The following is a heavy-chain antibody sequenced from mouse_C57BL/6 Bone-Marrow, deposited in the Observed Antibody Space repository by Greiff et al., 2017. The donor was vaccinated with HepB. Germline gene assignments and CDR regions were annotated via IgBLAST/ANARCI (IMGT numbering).Heavy chain of an antibody. CDR3: ARTYSNSDY. J-gene: IGHJ2*01. CDR2: ISYDGSN. Sequence: DVKLVESGPGLVKPSQSLSLTCSVTGYSITSGYYWNWIRQFPGNKLEWMGYISYDGSNNYNPSLKNRISITRDTSKNQFFLKLNSVTTEDTATYYCARTYSNSDYWGQGTTLTVSS. V-gene: IGHV3-6*01. D-gene: IGHD2-5*01. CDR1: GYSITSGYY.